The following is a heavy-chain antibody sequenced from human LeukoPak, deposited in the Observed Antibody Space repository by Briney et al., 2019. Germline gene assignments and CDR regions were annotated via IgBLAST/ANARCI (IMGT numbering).Heavy chain of an antibody. CDR1: GFTFSSYG. CDR3: AKDIPYSSGWYLGY. Sequence: GGSLRLSCAASGFTFSSYGMHWVRQAPGKGLEWVAFIRYDGSNKYYADSVKGRFTISRDNSKNTLYLQMNSLRAEDTAVYYCAKDIPYSSGWYLGYWGQGTLVTVSS. CDR2: IRYDGSNK. V-gene: IGHV3-30*02. J-gene: IGHJ4*02. D-gene: IGHD6-19*01.